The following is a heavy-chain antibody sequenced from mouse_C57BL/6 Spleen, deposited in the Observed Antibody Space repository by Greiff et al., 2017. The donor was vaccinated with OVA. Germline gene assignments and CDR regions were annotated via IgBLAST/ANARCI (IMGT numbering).Heavy chain of an antibody. CDR3: ARRDYDYDWFAY. CDR1: GYSFTGYY. J-gene: IGHJ3*01. V-gene: IGHV1-42*01. CDR2: INPSTGGT. Sequence: VQLQQSGPELVKPGASVKISCKASGYSFTGYYMNWVKQSPEKSLEWIGEINPSTGGTTYNQKFKAKATLTVDKSSSTAYMQLKSLTSEDSAVYYCARRDYDYDWFAYWGQGTLVTVSA. D-gene: IGHD2-4*01.